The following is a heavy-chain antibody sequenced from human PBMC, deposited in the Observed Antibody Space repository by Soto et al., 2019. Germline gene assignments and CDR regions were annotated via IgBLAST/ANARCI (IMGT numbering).Heavy chain of an antibody. D-gene: IGHD6-13*01. J-gene: IGHJ6*02. V-gene: IGHV3-33*01. CDR3: ARDFLAGYSSSWYKGLYYYYYGMDV. Sequence: QVQLVESGGGVVQPGRSLRLSCAASGFTFSSYGMHWVRQAPGKGLEWVAVIWYDGSNKYYADSVKGRFTISRDNSKNTLYLQMNSLRAEDTAVYYCARDFLAGYSSSWYKGLYYYYYGMDVWGQGTTVTVS. CDR1: GFTFSSYG. CDR2: IWYDGSNK.